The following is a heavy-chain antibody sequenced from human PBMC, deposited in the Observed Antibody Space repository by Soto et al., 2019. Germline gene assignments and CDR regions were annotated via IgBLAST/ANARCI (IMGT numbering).Heavy chain of an antibody. J-gene: IGHJ3*01. CDR2: ISTFNGKT. V-gene: IGHV1-18*01. CDR3: ARLLTEGATFREDAFDL. CDR1: RYPFTSHG. Sequence: QIQLVQSGGDVKTPGASVKVSCTTSRYPFTSHGIAWVRQAPGQGLEWMGWISTFNGKTDYAQKFQGRVTMTADTITSTVQMELRSLRSDDTAVYYCARLLTEGATFREDAFDLWGQGTKVTVSS. D-gene: IGHD3-9*01.